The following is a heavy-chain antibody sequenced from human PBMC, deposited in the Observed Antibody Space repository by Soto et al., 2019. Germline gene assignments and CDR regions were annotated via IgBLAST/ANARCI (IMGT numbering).Heavy chain of an antibody. Sequence: QVRLEESGPGLVKPSETLSLICSVSGGSVNNANYFWNWIRHHPENGLEWIGDIYYSGSTRYNPSFKPRATLSIDTSKNQFSQRLNSVPVADTAVYFCARDADYGGSRGGMDVWGRGTTVTVSS. CDR3: ARDADYGGSRGGMDV. CDR2: IYYSGST. D-gene: IGHD4-17*01. CDR1: GGSVNNANYF. J-gene: IGHJ6*02. V-gene: IGHV4-31*03.